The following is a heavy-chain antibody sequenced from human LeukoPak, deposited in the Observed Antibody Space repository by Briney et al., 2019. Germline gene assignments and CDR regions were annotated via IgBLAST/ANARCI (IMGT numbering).Heavy chain of an antibody. Sequence: SQTLSLTCTVSGGTISSGDYYWSWTRQPPEKGQEWIRYIYYTWSTYYNPSLKSRVTISVDTSKNQFSLKLSSVTAADTAVYYCARGVVVAASGIYYYYGMDVWGQGTTVTVSS. CDR1: GGTISSGDYY. CDR2: IYYTWST. V-gene: IGHV4-30-4*01. CDR3: ARGVVVAASGIYYYYGMDV. D-gene: IGHD2-15*01. J-gene: IGHJ6*02.